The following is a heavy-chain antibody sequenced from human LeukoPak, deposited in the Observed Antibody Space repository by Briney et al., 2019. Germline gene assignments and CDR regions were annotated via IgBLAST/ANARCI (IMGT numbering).Heavy chain of an antibody. CDR3: ARVGPFRGYDFHYYYYYYMDV. V-gene: IGHV4-34*01. D-gene: IGHD5-12*01. Sequence: SETLSLTCAVYGGSFSGYYWSWIRQPPGKGLEWIGEINHSGSTNYNPSLKSRVTISVDTSKNQFSLKLSSVTAADTAVYYCARVGPFRGYDFHYYYYYYMDVWGKGTTVTVSS. CDR2: INHSGST. J-gene: IGHJ6*03. CDR1: GGSFSGYY.